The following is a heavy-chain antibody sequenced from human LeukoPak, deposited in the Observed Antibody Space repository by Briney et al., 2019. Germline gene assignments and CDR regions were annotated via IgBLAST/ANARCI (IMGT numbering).Heavy chain of an antibody. J-gene: IGHJ6*03. CDR1: GYTFTGYY. CDR3: ARGEVRWPRGGGYYYYYMDV. V-gene: IGHV1-8*02. CDR2: MNPNSGNT. D-gene: IGHD2-15*01. Sequence: GASVKVSCKASGYTFTGYYMHWVRQAPGQGLEWMGWMNPNSGNTGYAQKFQGRVTMTRNTSISTAYMELSSLRSEDTAVYYCARGEVRWPRGGGYYYYYMDVWGKGTTVTVSS.